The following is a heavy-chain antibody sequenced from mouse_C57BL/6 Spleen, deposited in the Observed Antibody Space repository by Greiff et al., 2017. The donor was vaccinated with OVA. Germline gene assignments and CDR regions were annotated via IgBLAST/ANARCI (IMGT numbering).Heavy chain of an antibody. CDR3: ATNRDYFDY. CDR2: INPNNGST. V-gene: IGHV1-64*01. CDR1: GYTFTSYC. Sequence: QVQLQQPGAELVKPGASVKLSCKASGYTFTSYCMHWVKQRPGQGLEWIGIINPNNGSTYYNEKFKSKATLTEDKSSSTAYMQLRSPTSEDSAVYYCATNRDYFDYWGQGTLLTVSS. J-gene: IGHJ2*01.